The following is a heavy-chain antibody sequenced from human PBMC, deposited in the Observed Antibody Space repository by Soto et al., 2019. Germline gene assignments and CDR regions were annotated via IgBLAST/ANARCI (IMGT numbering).Heavy chain of an antibody. CDR3: ARVGGDYDY. CDR1: GGSISSYY. J-gene: IGHJ4*02. CDR2: IYYSGST. V-gene: IGHV4-59*01. Sequence: SETLSLTCTVSGGSISSYYWSLIRQPPGKGLEWIGYIYYSGSTNYNPSLKSRVTISVDTSKNQFSLKLSSVTAADTAVYYCARVGGDYDYWGQGTLVTVSS. D-gene: IGHD4-17*01.